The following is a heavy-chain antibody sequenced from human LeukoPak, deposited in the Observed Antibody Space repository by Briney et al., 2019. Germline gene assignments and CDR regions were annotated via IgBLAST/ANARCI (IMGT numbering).Heavy chain of an antibody. J-gene: IGHJ5*02. D-gene: IGHD3-22*01. V-gene: IGHV1-2*02. CDR2: INPNSGGT. CDR3: ARDYYDSSGYSRFDP. CDR1: GYTFTGYY. Sequence: ASVKVSCKASGYTFTGYYMHWVRQALGQGLEWMGWINPNSGGTDYAQKFQGRVTMTRDTSISTAYMEVSRLRSDDTAVYYCARDYYDSSGYSRFDPWGQGTLVTVSS.